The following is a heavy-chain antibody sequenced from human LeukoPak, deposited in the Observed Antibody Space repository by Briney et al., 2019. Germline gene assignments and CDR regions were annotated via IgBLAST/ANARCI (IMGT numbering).Heavy chain of an antibody. J-gene: IGHJ6*02. D-gene: IGHD2-2*01. V-gene: IGHV1-2*02. Sequence: ASVKVSCKASGYTFTGYYMHWVRQAPGQGPEWMGWINPNSGGTNYAQKFQGRVTMTRDTSISKAYMELSRLRADDTAVYYCARSYCSSTSCYSYYYYGMDVWGQGTTVTVSS. CDR3: ARSYCSSTSCYSYYYYGMDV. CDR1: GYTFTGYY. CDR2: INPNSGGT.